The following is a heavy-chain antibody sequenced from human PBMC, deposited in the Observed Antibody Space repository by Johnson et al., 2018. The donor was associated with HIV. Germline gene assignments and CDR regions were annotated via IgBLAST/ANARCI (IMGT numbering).Heavy chain of an antibody. D-gene: IGHD3-10*01. CDR3: AVYYYGSGSRNDAFDI. Sequence: QVQLVESGGGLVQPGGSLRLSCVGSGFTLTDHYMDWVRQAPGKGLEWVSFIRHDGTSEYYADAVKGRFTVSRDNYQNILYLHMNSLRAEDTAVYYCAVYYYGSGSRNDAFDIWGQGTMVTVSS. CDR2: IRHDGTSE. CDR1: GFTLTDHY. V-gene: IGHV3-30*02. J-gene: IGHJ3*02.